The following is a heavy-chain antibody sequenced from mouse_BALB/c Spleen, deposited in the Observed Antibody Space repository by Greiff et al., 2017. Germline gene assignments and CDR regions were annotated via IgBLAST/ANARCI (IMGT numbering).Heavy chain of an antibody. J-gene: IGHJ2*01. CDR3: ATITRR. Sequence: QVQLKESAAELARPGASVKMSCKASGYTFTSYTMHWVKQRPGQGLEWIGYINPSSGYTEYNQKFKDKTTLTADKSSSTAYMQLSSLTSEDSAVYYCATITRRWGQGTTLTVSS. V-gene: IGHV1-4*02. CDR1: GYTFTSYT. CDR2: INPSSGYT. D-gene: IGHD1-1*01.